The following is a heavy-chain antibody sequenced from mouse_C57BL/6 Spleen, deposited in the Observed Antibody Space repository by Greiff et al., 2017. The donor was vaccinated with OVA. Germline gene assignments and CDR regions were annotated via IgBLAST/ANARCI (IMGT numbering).Heavy chain of an antibody. CDR1: GFNIKDYY. CDR2: IDPEDGET. J-gene: IGHJ3*01. V-gene: IGHV14-2*01. Sequence: VQLKESGAELVKPGASVKLSCTASGFNIKDYYMHWVKQRTEQGLEWIGRIDPEDGETKYAPKFQGKATITADTSSNTAYLQLSSLTSEDTAVYYCASPIANWEPAYWGQGTLVTVSA. CDR3: ASPIANWEPAY. D-gene: IGHD4-1*01.